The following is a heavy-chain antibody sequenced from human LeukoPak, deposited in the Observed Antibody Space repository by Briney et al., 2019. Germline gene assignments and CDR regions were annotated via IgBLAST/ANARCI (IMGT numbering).Heavy chain of an antibody. D-gene: IGHD3-10*01. V-gene: IGHV3-21*01. Sequence: GGSLRLSCSASGFTFSSYNMNWVRQAPGKGLEWVSSISSSSSYIYYADSVKGRFTISRDNAKNSLYLQMNSLRAEDTAVYYCARDSLWFGELLDYWGQGTLVTVSS. J-gene: IGHJ4*02. CDR2: ISSSSSYI. CDR3: ARDSLWFGELLDY. CDR1: GFTFSSYN.